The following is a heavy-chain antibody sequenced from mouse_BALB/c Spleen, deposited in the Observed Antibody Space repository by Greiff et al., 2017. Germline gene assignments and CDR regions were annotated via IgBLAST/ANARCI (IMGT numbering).Heavy chain of an antibody. V-gene: IGHV5-12-2*01. CDR3: ARRGYYGMDY. CDR1: GFTFSSYT. Sequence: EVQVVESGGGLVQPGGSLKLSCAASGFTFSSYTMSWVRQTPEKRLEWVAYISNGGGSTYYPDTVKGRFTISRDNAKNTLYLQMSSLKSEDTAMYYCARRGYYGMDYWGQGTSVTVSS. J-gene: IGHJ4*01. CDR2: ISNGGGST.